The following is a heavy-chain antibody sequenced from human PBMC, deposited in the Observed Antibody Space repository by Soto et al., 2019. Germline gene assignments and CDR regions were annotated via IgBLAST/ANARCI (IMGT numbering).Heavy chain of an antibody. V-gene: IGHV3-21*01. CDR3: ARDMTTVTIPVYHAFDI. J-gene: IGHJ3*02. CDR2: ISSSSSYI. CDR1: GFTFSSYS. Sequence: GGSLRLSCAASGFTFSSYSMNWVRQAPGKGLEWVSSISSSSSYIYYADSVKGRFTISRDNAKNSLYLQMNSLRAEDTAVYYCARDMTTVTIPVYHAFDIWGQGTMVTVSS. D-gene: IGHD4-17*01.